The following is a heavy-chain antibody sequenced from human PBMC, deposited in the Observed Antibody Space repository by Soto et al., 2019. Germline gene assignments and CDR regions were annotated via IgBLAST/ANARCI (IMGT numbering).Heavy chain of an antibody. J-gene: IGHJ4*02. V-gene: IGHV3-23*01. Sequence: GGSLRLSCAASGFTFSSYAMSWVRQAPGKGLEWVSAISGSGGSTYYADSVKGRFTISRDKSKNTLYLQMNSLRAEDTAVYYCAKDPVLRYFGYFDYWGQGTLGTVSS. D-gene: IGHD3-9*01. CDR3: AKDPVLRYFGYFDY. CDR2: ISGSGGST. CDR1: GFTFSSYA.